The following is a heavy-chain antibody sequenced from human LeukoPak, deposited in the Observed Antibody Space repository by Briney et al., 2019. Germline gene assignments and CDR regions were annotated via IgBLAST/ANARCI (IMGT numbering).Heavy chain of an antibody. CDR2: ISGSGGST. Sequence: PGGSLRLSCAASGFTFSSYAMSWVRQAPGKGMEWVSAISGSGGSTYYADSVKGRFTISRDNSKNTLYLQMNSLGAEDTAVYYCAREGYSYGAYFDYWGQGTLVTVSS. V-gene: IGHV3-23*01. D-gene: IGHD5-18*01. J-gene: IGHJ4*02. CDR1: GFTFSSYA. CDR3: AREGYSYGAYFDY.